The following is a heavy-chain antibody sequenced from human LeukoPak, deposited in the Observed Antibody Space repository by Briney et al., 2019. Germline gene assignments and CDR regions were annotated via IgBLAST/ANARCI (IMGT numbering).Heavy chain of an antibody. V-gene: IGHV1-18*01. CDR2: ISGNNDNP. J-gene: IGHJ4*02. CDR3: ARDGTSTDDY. Sequence: ASVKVSCKTSGYTFSNFGINWVRQAPGQGLEWMGWISGNNDNPNYGQKLQGRFTVTTDSSTSTAYMELRNLRFDDTAVYYCARDGTSTDDYWGQGTLVTVSS. CDR1: GYTFSNFG. D-gene: IGHD2-2*01.